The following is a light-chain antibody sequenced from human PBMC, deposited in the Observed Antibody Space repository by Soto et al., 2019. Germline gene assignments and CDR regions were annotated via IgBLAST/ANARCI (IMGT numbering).Light chain of an antibody. CDR2: GAS. CDR1: QSVDSST. V-gene: IGKV3-20*01. CDR3: QHFEDSLT. Sequence: EVVLTQSLGTLSLSPGERATLSCRASQSVDSSTLAWYQQKPGQAPRLLISGASKRATGTPDRFCGSGSGTDFSLTSSILEPEYVAVYDCQHFEDSLTFGGGTKVEIQ. J-gene: IGKJ4*01.